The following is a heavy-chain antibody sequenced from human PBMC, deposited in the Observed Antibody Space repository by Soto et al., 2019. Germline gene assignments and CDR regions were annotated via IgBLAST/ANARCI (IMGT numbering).Heavy chain of an antibody. D-gene: IGHD3-10*01. J-gene: IGHJ5*02. CDR2: ISGSGGST. Sequence: GGSLRLSCAASGFTFSSYAMSWVRQAPGKGLEWVSAISGSGGSTYYADSVKGRFTISRDNSKNTLYLQMNSLRAEDTAVYYCAKDLYRGDHPGRGNWFDPWGQGTLVTVSS. V-gene: IGHV3-23*01. CDR1: GFTFSSYA. CDR3: AKDLYRGDHPGRGNWFDP.